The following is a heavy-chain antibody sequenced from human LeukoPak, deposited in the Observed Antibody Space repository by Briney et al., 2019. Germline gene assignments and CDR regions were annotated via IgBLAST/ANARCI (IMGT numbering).Heavy chain of an antibody. V-gene: IGHV3-74*01. CDR1: GFTLNTYW. J-gene: IGHJ4*02. Sequence: RTGGSLRLSCAASGFTLNTYWIHWVRQTPQTGLEWVAGISGDGNFKRNADSVRGRLTIFTDNAKSTVSLQVSSLRAEDTAVYYCTATPWGGAAAIFDYWGQGILVTVSS. D-gene: IGHD6-25*01. CDR2: ISGDGNFK. CDR3: TATPWGGAAAIFDY.